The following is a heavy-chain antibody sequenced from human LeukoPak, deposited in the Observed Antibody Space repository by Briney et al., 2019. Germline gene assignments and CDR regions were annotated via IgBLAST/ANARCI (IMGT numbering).Heavy chain of an antibody. CDR3: ARTAVAGIDY. CDR2: IYYSGST. Sequence: SETLSLTCTVSGGSISSNYWSWIRQPPGKGLEWIGYIYYSGSTNYNPSLKSRVTISVDTSKNQFSLKLSSVTAADTAVYYCARTAVAGIDYWGQGTLVTVSS. CDR1: GGSISSNY. D-gene: IGHD6-19*01. V-gene: IGHV4-59*01. J-gene: IGHJ4*02.